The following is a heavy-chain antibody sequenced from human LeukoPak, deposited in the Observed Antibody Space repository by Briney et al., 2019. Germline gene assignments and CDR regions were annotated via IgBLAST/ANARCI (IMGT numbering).Heavy chain of an antibody. V-gene: IGHV3-23*01. Sequence: PGGSLRLSCAASGFNLSRYVMSWVRQAPGKGLEWVSCISGSGGSTYYADSVKGRFTISRDDSKNTLYLQMNSLRAEDTAVYYCTRRKYCLKGVCYLDYWGQGIRVTVSS. CDR2: ISGSGGST. J-gene: IGHJ4*02. CDR3: TRRKYCLKGVCYLDY. CDR1: GFNLSRYV. D-gene: IGHD2-8*01.